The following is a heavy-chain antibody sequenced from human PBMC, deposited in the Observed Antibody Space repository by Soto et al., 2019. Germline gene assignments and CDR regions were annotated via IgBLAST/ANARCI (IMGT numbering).Heavy chain of an antibody. CDR1: GYTFSKYW. D-gene: IGHD3-10*01. CDR2: IYPGDSDA. J-gene: IGHJ4*02. V-gene: IGHV5-51*01. CDR3: ARQGGEYNTMSDY. Sequence: GESLKISCKGSGYTFSKYWIGWVRQTPGKGLEWMGMIYPGDSDARYSPSFEGQVTFSVDKSINTAYLQWNSLKASDTAMYYCARQGGEYNTMSDYWGQGILFTVSS.